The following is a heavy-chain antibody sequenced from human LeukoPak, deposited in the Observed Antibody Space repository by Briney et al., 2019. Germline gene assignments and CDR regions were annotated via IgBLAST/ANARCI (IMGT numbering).Heavy chain of an antibody. Sequence: SETLSLTCSVSGGSIYGSSYYWAWIRQPPGKELEWIGSIYYSGTTYNNPSLKSRVTISVDTSKNQFSLKVNSVTAADTAVYYCAREGSRDYGGLDDWGQGTLVTVSS. D-gene: IGHD4-23*01. CDR1: GGSIYGSSYY. V-gene: IGHV4-39*07. J-gene: IGHJ4*02. CDR2: IYYSGTT. CDR3: AREGSRDYGGLDD.